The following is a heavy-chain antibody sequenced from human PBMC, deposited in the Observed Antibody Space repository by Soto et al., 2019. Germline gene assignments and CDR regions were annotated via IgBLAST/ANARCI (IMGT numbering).Heavy chain of an antibody. D-gene: IGHD3-10*01. CDR1: GGTFSSYA. CDR2: IIPIFGTA. Sequence: SVKVSCKASGGTFSSYAISWVRQAPGQGLEWMGGIIPIFGTANYAQKFQGRVTITADESTSTAYMELSSLRSEDTAVYYCARSKVRGVIKSSFDYWGQGTLVTVSS. J-gene: IGHJ4*02. CDR3: ARSKVRGVIKSSFDY. V-gene: IGHV1-69*13.